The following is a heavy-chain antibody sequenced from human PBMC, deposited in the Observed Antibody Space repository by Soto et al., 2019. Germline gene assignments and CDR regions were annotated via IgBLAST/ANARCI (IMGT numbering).Heavy chain of an antibody. CDR3: AKVPLIAALPYYFDY. Sequence: PGWSLRLSCAASGFTFSSYAMSWVRQAPGKGLEWVSAISGSGGSTYYADSVKGRFTISRDNSKNTLYLQMNSLRAEDTAVYYCAKVPLIAALPYYFDYWGQGTLVTGSS. CDR1: GFTFSSYA. V-gene: IGHV3-23*01. J-gene: IGHJ4*02. D-gene: IGHD6-6*01. CDR2: ISGSGGST.